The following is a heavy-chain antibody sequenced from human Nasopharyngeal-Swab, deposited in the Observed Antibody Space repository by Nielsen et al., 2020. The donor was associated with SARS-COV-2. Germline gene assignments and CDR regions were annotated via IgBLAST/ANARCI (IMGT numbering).Heavy chain of an antibody. V-gene: IGHV4-61*08. Sequence: SETLSLTCTVSGGSISSGGYYWSWIRQHPGKGLEWIGYIYYSGSTNYNPSLKSRVTISLDTSKNQFSLKLSSVTAADTAVYYCARGVAGVSMIVVVPTGGSYHFDYWGQGTLVTVSS. CDR2: IYYSGST. CDR3: ARGVAGVSMIVVVPTGGSYHFDY. CDR1: GGSISSGGYY. J-gene: IGHJ4*02. D-gene: IGHD3-22*01.